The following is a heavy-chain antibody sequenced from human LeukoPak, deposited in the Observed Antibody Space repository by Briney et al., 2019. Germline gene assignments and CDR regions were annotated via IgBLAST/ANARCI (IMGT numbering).Heavy chain of an antibody. CDR3: ASSRYFDYYYFDY. CDR2: IKQDGSEK. V-gene: IGHV3-7*01. J-gene: IGHJ4*02. D-gene: IGHD3-9*01. CDR1: GFTFSSYW. Sequence: PGGSLRLSCAASGFTFSSYWMSWVRQAPGKGLEWVANIKQDGSEKYYVDSVKGRFTISRDNARNSLYLQMNSLRAKDTAVYYCASSRYFDYYYFDYWGQGTLVTVSS.